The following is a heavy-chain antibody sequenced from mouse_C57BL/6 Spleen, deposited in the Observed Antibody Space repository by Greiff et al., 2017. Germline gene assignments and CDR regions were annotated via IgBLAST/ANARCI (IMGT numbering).Heavy chain of an antibody. CDR1: GFTFSDYG. D-gene: IGHD1-1*01. CDR2: ISSGSSTI. Sequence: EVMLVESGGGLVKPGGSLKLSCAASGFTFSDYGMHWVRQAPEKGLEWVAYISSGSSTIYYADTVKGRFTISRDNAKNTLFLQMTSLRSEDTAMYYCARALDYYGSSSWFAYWGQGTLVTVSA. V-gene: IGHV5-17*01. CDR3: ARALDYYGSSSWFAY. J-gene: IGHJ3*01.